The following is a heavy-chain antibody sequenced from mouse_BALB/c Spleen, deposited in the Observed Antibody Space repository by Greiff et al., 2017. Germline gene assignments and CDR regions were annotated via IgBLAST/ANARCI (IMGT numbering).Heavy chain of an antibody. CDR1: GFNIKDTY. CDR2: IDPANGNT. J-gene: IGHJ4*01. V-gene: IGHV14-3*02. CDR3: ARRGSRGYYAMDY. D-gene: IGHD1-1*01. Sequence: VQLQQSGAELVKPGASVKLSCTASGFNIKDTYMHWVKQRPEQGLEWIGRIDPANGNTKYDPKFQGKATITADTSSNTAYLQLSSLTSEDTAVYYGARRGSRGYYAMDYWGQGTSVTVSS.